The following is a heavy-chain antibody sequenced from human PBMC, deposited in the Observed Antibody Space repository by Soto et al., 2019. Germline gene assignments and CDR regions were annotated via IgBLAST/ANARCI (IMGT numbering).Heavy chain of an antibody. CDR1: GFTFSSYA. Sequence: QVQLVESGGGVVQPGRSLRLSCAASGFTFSSYAMHWVRQAPGKGLEWVAVISYDGSNKYYADSVKGRFTISRDNSKNTLYLQMNSLRAEDTAVYYCARENGDYRGVCDYWGQGTLVTVSS. CDR2: ISYDGSNK. V-gene: IGHV3-30-3*01. D-gene: IGHD4-17*01. CDR3: ARENGDYRGVCDY. J-gene: IGHJ4*02.